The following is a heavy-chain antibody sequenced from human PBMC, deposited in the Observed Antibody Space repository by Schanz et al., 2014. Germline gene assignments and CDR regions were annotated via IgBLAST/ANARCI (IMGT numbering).Heavy chain of an antibody. CDR3: ARNYEWFES. J-gene: IGHJ5*01. CDR1: RFAFSSFA. D-gene: IGHD3-16*01. Sequence: EVQLVESGGGLVQPGGSLRLSCAASRFAFSSFALSWVRQSPGKGLEWVSAISANDYDTYYAPSVKGRFTVSRDNSKNTVYLQMNSLRDEDTAVYYCARNYEWFESWGQGTLVTVSS. CDR2: ISANDYDT. V-gene: IGHV3-23*04.